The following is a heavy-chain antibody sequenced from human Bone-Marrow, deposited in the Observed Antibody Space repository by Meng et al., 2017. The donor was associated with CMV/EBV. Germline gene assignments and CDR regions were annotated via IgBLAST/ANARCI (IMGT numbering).Heavy chain of an antibody. CDR1: GFTFSSYG. CDR2: IRYDGSNK. V-gene: IGHV3-30*02. D-gene: IGHD5-18*01. J-gene: IGHJ6*02. CDR3: AKDGGGYSYGRYYYYYGMDV. Sequence: GGSLRLSCAASGFTFSSYGMHWVRQAPGKGLEWVAFIRYDGSNKYYADSVKGRFTISRDNSKNTLYLQMNSLRAEDTAVYYCAKDGGGYSYGRYYYYYGMDVWGQGITVTVSS.